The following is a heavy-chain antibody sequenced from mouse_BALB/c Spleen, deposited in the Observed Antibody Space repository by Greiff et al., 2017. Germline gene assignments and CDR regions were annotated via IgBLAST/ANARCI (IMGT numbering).Heavy chain of an antibody. Sequence: EVKLVESGGGLVKPGGSLKLSCAASGFTFSSYTMSWVRQTPEKRLEWVATISSGGGNTYYPDSVKGRFTISRDNAKNNLYLQMSSLRSEDTALYYCASPAYYRYDGWFAYWGQGTLVTVSA. CDR2: ISSGGGNT. V-gene: IGHV5-9*03. J-gene: IGHJ3*01. D-gene: IGHD2-14*01. CDR1: GFTFSSYT. CDR3: ASPAYYRYDGWFAY.